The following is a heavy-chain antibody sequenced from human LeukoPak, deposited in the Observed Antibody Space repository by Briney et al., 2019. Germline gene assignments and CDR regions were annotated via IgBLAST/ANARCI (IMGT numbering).Heavy chain of an antibody. D-gene: IGHD5-18*01. J-gene: IGHJ6*02. CDR1: GYTFTSYD. Sequence: VSVKVSCKASGYTFTSYDINWVRQATGQGLEWMGWMNPNSGNTGYAQKFQGRVTMTRNTSISTAYMELSSLRSEDTAVYYCAREGYSYGYYYGMDVWGQGTTVTVSS. CDR3: AREGYSYGYYYGMDV. CDR2: MNPNSGNT. V-gene: IGHV1-8*01.